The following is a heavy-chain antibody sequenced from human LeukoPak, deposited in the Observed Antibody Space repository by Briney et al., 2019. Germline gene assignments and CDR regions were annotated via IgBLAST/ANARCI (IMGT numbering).Heavy chain of an antibody. J-gene: IGHJ4*02. Sequence: GGSLRLSCAASGFTFSNHWMSWVRQAPGKGLEWVASITPDGSGDYYMDSVKGRFTISRDNAENSLYLQMNGLGAEDTAVYYCARLMGTVTTYDYWGQGTLVTVSS. CDR3: ARLMGTVTTYDY. V-gene: IGHV3-7*01. CDR2: ITPDGSGD. CDR1: GFTFSNHW. D-gene: IGHD1-7*01.